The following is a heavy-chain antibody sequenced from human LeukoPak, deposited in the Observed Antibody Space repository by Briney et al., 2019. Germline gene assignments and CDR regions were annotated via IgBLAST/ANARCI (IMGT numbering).Heavy chain of an antibody. CDR3: ARRLHGITMIVHDAFDI. Sequence: GESLKISCKGSGYSFTSYWIGWVRQMPGKGLEWMGIIYPGDSDTRYSPSFQGQVTISADKSISTAYLQWSSLKASDTAMYYCARRLHGITMIVHDAFDIWGQGTMVTVSS. D-gene: IGHD3-22*01. CDR1: GYSFTSYW. V-gene: IGHV5-51*01. J-gene: IGHJ3*02. CDR2: IYPGDSDT.